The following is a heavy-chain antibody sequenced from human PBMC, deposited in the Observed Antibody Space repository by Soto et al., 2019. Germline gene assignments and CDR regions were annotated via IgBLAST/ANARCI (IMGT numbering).Heavy chain of an antibody. CDR3: ARAVAGDAFDI. D-gene: IGHD6-19*01. Sequence: GGSLRLSCAASGFTFSSYGMHWVRQAPGKGLEWVAVIWYDGSNKYYADSVKGRFTISRDNSKNTLYLQMNSLRAEDTAVYYCARAVAGDAFDIWGQGTMVTVS. J-gene: IGHJ3*02. CDR2: IWYDGSNK. V-gene: IGHV3-33*01. CDR1: GFTFSSYG.